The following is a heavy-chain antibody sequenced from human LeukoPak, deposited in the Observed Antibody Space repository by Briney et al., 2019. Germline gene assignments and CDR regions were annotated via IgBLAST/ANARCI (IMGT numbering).Heavy chain of an antibody. CDR3: ARSPKLNHDVLTGYYADY. J-gene: IGHJ4*02. Sequence: GESLKISCKGSGYSFTSYWIGWVRQMPGKGLEWMGVIYAGDSDTKYSPPFQGQVVISADKSVSTAYLQWSSLKASDSAMYYCARSPKLNHDVLTGYYADYWGQGTLVTVSS. CDR1: GYSFTSYW. D-gene: IGHD3-9*01. V-gene: IGHV5-51*01. CDR2: IYAGDSDT.